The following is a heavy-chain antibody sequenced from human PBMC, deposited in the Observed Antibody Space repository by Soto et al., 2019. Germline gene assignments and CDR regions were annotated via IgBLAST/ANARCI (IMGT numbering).Heavy chain of an antibody. Sequence: GGSLRLSCAVSGFTFTSYAMSWVRQAPGKGLEWISAISGGGGSSDYADSVKGRLTISRDTSKNTLYLQMNSLRVEDTAVYYCAFITGAMAAAGPINAFDIWGQGTMVTVSS. CDR3: AFITGAMAAAGPINAFDI. D-gene: IGHD6-13*01. J-gene: IGHJ3*02. CDR2: ISGGGGSS. V-gene: IGHV3-23*01. CDR1: GFTFTSYA.